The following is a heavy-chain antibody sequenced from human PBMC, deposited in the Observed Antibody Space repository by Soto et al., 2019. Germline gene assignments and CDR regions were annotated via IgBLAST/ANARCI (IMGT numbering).Heavy chain of an antibody. CDR2: IYYSGST. D-gene: IGHD2-15*01. J-gene: IGHJ4*02. CDR1: GGSISSGDYY. V-gene: IGHV4-30-4*01. CDR3: VRAGCWSGGRSYWVFDY. Sequence: QVQLQESGPGLVKPSQTLSLTCTVSGGSISSGDYYWSWIRQPPGKGLEWIGYIYYSGSTYNNPSLKSRVTISLDTSKNQFSLKLSSVTAADTAVYYCVRAGCWSGGRSYWVFDYWGQGTLVTVSS.